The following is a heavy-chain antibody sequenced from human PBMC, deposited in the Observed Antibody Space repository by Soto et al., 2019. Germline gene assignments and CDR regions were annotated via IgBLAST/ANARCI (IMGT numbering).Heavy chain of an antibody. CDR2: MWSEGGNK. CDR1: GFTFDDYG. Sequence: GGSLRLSCAASGFTFDDYGMHWVRQAPGKGLEWVAVMWSEGGNKHYADSVKGRFTISRDNSKNTLYLQMNSLRAEDTAVYYCANTPSTYGDFYYYYGMDVWGQGTTVTVSS. J-gene: IGHJ6*02. V-gene: IGHV3-33*08. CDR3: ANTPSTYGDFYYYYGMDV. D-gene: IGHD4-17*01.